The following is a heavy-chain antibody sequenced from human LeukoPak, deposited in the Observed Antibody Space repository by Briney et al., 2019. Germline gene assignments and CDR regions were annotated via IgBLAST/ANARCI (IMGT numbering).Heavy chain of an antibody. J-gene: IGHJ3*02. Sequence: SETLSLTCTVSGGSISNYYWNWIRQPPGKGLEWIGYIYYSGTTNYNPSLKSRVTISLDTSRNQFSLKLNSVTAADTAVYYCAKSNGYGLIDIWGQGTMVTVSS. D-gene: IGHD3-10*01. V-gene: IGHV4-59*12. CDR1: GGSISNYY. CDR3: AKSNGYGLIDI. CDR2: IYYSGTT.